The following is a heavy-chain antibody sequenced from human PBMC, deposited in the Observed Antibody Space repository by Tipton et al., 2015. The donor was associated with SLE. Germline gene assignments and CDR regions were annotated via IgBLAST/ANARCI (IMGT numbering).Heavy chain of an antibody. CDR1: GFTFSSYS. Sequence: SLRLSCAASGFTFSSYSMNWVRQAPGKGLEWVSSISSSSSHIYYADSVKGRFTISRDNAKNSLYLQMNSLRAEDTAAYYCARDPSGPWGQGTLVTVSS. CDR3: ARDPSGP. CDR2: ISSSSSHI. V-gene: IGHV3-21*03. J-gene: IGHJ5*02.